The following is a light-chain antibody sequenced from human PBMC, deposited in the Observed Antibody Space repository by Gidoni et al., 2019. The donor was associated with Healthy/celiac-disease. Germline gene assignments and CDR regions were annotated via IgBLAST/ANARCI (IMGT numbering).Light chain of an antibody. V-gene: IGLV3-25*03. J-gene: IGLJ2*01. CDR2: KDS. CDR1: ALPKQN. Sequence: SYELTQPPSVSVSTGQTARITCSGDALPKQNAFWYQQKPGQAPVPVIYKDSERPSGIPERFSGSSSGTTVTLTISGVQAEDEADCYCQSADSSGTYVVFGGGTKLTVL. CDR3: QSADSSGTYVV.